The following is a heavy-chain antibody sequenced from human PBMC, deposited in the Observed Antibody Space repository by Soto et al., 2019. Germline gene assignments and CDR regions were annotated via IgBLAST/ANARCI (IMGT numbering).Heavy chain of an antibody. J-gene: IGHJ3*02. V-gene: IGHV1-69*13. CDR1: GGTFSSYA. Sequence: ASVKVSCKASGGTFSSYAISWVRQAPGQGLEWMGGIIPIFGTANYAQKFQGRVTITADESTSTAYMELSSLRSEDTAVYYCASKIRADAFDIWGQGTMVTVSS. CDR2: IIPIFGTA. CDR3: ASKIRADAFDI.